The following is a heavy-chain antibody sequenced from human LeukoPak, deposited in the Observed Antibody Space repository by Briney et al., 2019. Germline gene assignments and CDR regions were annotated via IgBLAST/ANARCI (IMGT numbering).Heavy chain of an antibody. CDR3: VRTLYDFWSGTYDF. CDR1: GFTFSHYA. J-gene: IGHJ4*02. Sequence: GGSLRLFCVASGFTFSHYAMRWVRQAPGKGLEWVSGIHSRGATTYHSESVKGRFTISRDNSGNTLFLQMSSLRPEDTAVYYCVRTLYDFWSGTYDFWGQGTLVTVSS. D-gene: IGHD3-3*01. CDR2: IHSRGATT. V-gene: IGHV3-23*05.